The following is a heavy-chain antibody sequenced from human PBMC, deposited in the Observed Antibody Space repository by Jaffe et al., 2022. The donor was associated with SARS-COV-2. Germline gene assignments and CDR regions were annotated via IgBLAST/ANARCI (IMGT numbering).Heavy chain of an antibody. V-gene: IGHV4-39*01. D-gene: IGHD2-15*01. CDR3: ASVKCDGGSCSSYRFHYYGMDL. J-gene: IGHJ6*02. Sequence: QLQLQESGPGLVKPSETLSLTCTVSGGSISSSGYYWGWFRQPPGKGLEWIGTLYYGGSTYYSPSLKSRGTIFVDTSKNQFSLKLSSVTAADTAVYYCASVKCDGGSCSSYRFHYYGMDLWGQGTTVTVSS. CDR1: GGSISSSGYY. CDR2: LYYGGST.